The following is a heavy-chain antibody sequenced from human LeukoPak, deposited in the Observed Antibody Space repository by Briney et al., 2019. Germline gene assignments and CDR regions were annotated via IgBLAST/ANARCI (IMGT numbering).Heavy chain of an antibody. V-gene: IGHV3-15*01. J-gene: IGHJ6*02. CDR1: GFTFSNAW. Sequence: GGSLRLSCAASGFTFSNAWMSWVRQAPGKGLGWVGRIKSQTDGGTADYAAPVKGRFTISRDDSKNTLFLQMNSLKTEDTSVYYCTTDISSTSCCMDVWGQGTTVTVSS. CDR2: IKSQTDGGTA. CDR3: TTDISSTSCCMDV. D-gene: IGHD2-2*01.